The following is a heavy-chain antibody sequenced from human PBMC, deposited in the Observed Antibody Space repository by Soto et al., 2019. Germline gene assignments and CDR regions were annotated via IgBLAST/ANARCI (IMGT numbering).Heavy chain of an antibody. CDR1: GFTFSSYA. D-gene: IGHD3-3*01. CDR3: AKSRDFRGGSNYYYYGMDV. J-gene: IGHJ6*02. CDR2: ISGSGGST. Sequence: EVQLLESGGGLVQPGGSLRLSCAASGFTFSSYAMSWVRQAPGKGLEWVSAISGSGGSTYYADSVKGRFTISRDNSKNTLYLQMNSLRAEDTAGYYCAKSRDFRGGSNYYYYGMDVWGQGTTVTVSS. V-gene: IGHV3-23*01.